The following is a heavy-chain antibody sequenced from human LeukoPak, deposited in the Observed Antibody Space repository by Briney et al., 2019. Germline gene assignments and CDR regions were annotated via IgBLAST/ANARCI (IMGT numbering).Heavy chain of an antibody. J-gene: IGHJ4*02. CDR3: ARVVPAAPPY. V-gene: IGHV3-21*01. D-gene: IGHD2-2*01. CDR1: GFTFNYFG. Sequence: GGSLRLSCAASGFTFNYFGMNWVRQAPGKGLEWVSSISGSGSYTYYADSVKGRFTISRDNARNSLFLQMNSLRVEDTAVYYCARVVPAAPPYWGQGTLVTVSS. CDR2: ISGSGSYT.